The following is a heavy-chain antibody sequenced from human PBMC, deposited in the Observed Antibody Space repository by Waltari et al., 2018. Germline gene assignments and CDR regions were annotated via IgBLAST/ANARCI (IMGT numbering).Heavy chain of an antibody. J-gene: IGHJ4*02. V-gene: IGHV3-23*03. CDR3: AKVVGPRVMAFDY. Sequence: EVQLLESGGGLVQPGGSLRLSCAASGFTFSSYVMNWVRQAPGKGLEWVSLIYCGGITTYYVHSVKVRFTISRDNSKNTVYLQMNSLRAEDTAVYYCAKVVGPRVMAFDYWGQGTLVTVSS. D-gene: IGHD1-26*01. CDR1: GFTFSSYV. CDR2: IYCGGITT.